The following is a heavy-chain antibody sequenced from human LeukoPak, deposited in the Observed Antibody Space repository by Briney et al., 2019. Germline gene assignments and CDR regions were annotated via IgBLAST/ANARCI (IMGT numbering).Heavy chain of an antibody. Sequence: GGSLRLSCAASGFTFSSYEMNWVRQAPGKGLEWVSYISSSGSTIYYADSVKGRFTISRDNAKNSLYLQMNSLRAEDTAVYYCARVGDIVVVPATWEFDYWGQGTLVTVSS. CDR1: GFTFSSYE. D-gene: IGHD2-2*01. J-gene: IGHJ4*02. CDR3: ARVGDIVVVPATWEFDY. CDR2: ISSSGSTI. V-gene: IGHV3-48*03.